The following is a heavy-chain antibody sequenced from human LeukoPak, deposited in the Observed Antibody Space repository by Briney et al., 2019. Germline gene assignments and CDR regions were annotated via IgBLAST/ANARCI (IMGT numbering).Heavy chain of an antibody. CDR1: GGSVSSGGYY. CDR3: ARADYGSGSYLIDY. J-gene: IGHJ4*02. D-gene: IGHD3-10*01. V-gene: IGHV4-61*08. Sequence: PSETLSLTCTVSGGSVSSGGYYWSWIRQPPGKGLEWIGYIYYSGSTNYNPSLKSRVTISVDTSKNQFSLKLSSVTAADTAVYYCARADYGSGSYLIDYWGQGTLVTVSS. CDR2: IYYSGST.